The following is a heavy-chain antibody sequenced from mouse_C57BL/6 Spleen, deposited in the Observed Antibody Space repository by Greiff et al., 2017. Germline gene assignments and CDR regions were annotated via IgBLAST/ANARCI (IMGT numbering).Heavy chain of an antibody. D-gene: IGHD1-1*01. V-gene: IGHV1-39*01. J-gene: IGHJ4*01. Sequence: EVKLQQSGPELVKPGASVKISCKASGYSFTAYNMNWVKQSNGKSLEWIGVINPNYGTTTYNQMFKGKATLTVDQSSRTAYMQLNSLLSEDYSVYYCARPISTVVATDYAMDYWGQGTSVTVSS. CDR2: INPNYGTT. CDR3: ARPISTVVATDYAMDY. CDR1: GYSFTAYN.